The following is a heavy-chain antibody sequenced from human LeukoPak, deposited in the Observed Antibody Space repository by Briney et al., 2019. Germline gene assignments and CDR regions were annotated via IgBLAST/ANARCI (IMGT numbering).Heavy chain of an antibody. CDR2: ISSSSSYI. J-gene: IGHJ6*02. D-gene: IGHD2-2*01. Sequence: SGGSPRPSCAASGFTFSSYSMNWVRQAPGKGLEWVSSISSSSSYIYYADSVKGRFTISRDNAKNSLYLQMNSLRAEDTAVYYCARDRYRSAAMGSYYYYYGMDVWGQGTTVTVSS. V-gene: IGHV3-21*01. CDR3: ARDRYRSAAMGSYYYYYGMDV. CDR1: GFTFSSYS.